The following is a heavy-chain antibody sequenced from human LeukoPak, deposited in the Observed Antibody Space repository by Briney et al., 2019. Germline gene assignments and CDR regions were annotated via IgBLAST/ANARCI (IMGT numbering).Heavy chain of an antibody. V-gene: IGHV1-2*06. CDR3: ARVRGDLETMLDY. CDR2: INPNSGGT. J-gene: IGHJ4*02. Sequence: ASVKVSCKASGYTFTGYYMHWVRQAPGQGLEWMGQINPNSGGTNYAQKFQGRVTMTRDTSISTAYMELSRLRSEDTAVYYCARVRGDLETMLDYWGQGTLVTVSS. D-gene: IGHD2-21*02. CDR1: GYTFTGYY.